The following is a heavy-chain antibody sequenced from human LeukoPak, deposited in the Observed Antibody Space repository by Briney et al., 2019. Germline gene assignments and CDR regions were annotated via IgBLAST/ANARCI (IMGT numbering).Heavy chain of an antibody. CDR2: IYAGDSDT. D-gene: IGHD2-15*01. V-gene: IGHV5-51*01. J-gene: IGHJ3*02. CDR3: ARGRIWDAFDI. Sequence: YWIGWVRQMPGKGLEWMGIIYAGDSDTRYRPSFQGQVTISADKSISTAYLQWSSLKASDTAMYYCARGRIWDAFDIWGQGTMVTVSS. CDR1: YW.